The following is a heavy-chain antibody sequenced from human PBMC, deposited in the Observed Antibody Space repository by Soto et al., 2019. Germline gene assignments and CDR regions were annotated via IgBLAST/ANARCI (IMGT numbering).Heavy chain of an antibody. D-gene: IGHD4-4*01. CDR2: ISGSGGST. Sequence: GGSLRLSCAASGFTFSSYAMSWVRQAPGKGLEWVSAISGSGGSTYYADSVKGRFTISRDNSKNTLYLQMNSLRAEDTAVYYCAKDRSLIDYSNPPWGYWGQGTLVTVSS. CDR1: GFTFSSYA. CDR3: AKDRSLIDYSNPPWGY. J-gene: IGHJ4*02. V-gene: IGHV3-23*01.